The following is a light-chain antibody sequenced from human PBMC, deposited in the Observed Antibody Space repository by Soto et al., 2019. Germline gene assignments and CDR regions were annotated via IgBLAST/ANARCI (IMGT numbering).Light chain of an antibody. V-gene: IGLV4-69*02. CDR1: SGYNNYA. J-gene: IGLJ2*01. Sequence: QLVLTQSPSASASLVASVKLTCTLSSGYNNYAIAWHQQQPEKGPRYLMKLNSDGSHSQGDGIPDRFSGSSSGAERHLTISSLQSEDEADYYCQTWGTAIHDVVFGGGTKLTVL. CDR3: QTWGTAIHDVV. CDR2: LNSDGSH.